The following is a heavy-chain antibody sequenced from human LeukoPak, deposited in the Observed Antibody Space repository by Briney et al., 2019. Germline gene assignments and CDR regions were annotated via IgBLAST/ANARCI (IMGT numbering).Heavy chain of an antibody. J-gene: IGHJ4*01. V-gene: IGHV4-39*01. CDR2: IYYSGST. Sequence: SETLSLTCIVSGVSISSSYYYWGWIRQPPGKGLEWIGSIYYSGSTYYNSSLKSRVTISIDTSKNQVSLNLTSMTAADTALYYCAKSGGYGLIDYWGQGTLVTVSS. CDR1: GVSISSSYYY. D-gene: IGHD1-26*01. CDR3: AKSGGYGLIDY.